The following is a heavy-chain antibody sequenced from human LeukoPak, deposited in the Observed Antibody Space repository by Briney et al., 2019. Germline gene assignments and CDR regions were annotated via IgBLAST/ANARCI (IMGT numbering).Heavy chain of an antibody. CDR2: LWSDGKNK. J-gene: IGHJ4*02. CDR1: GFTFSSYW. D-gene: IGHD4-17*01. V-gene: IGHV3-33*08. Sequence: GGSLRLSCAASGFTFSSYWMSWVRQAPGKGLEWVAVLWSDGKNKYYVDSVKGRFTISRDSSKDTLYLQMNSLRAEDTAVYYCARDGDYKSGDFDYWGQGTLVTVSS. CDR3: ARDGDYKSGDFDY.